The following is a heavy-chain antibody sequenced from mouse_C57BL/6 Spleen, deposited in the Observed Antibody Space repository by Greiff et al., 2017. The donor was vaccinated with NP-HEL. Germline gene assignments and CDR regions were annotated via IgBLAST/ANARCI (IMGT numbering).Heavy chain of an antibody. CDR3: ARGNYGLYYYAMDY. J-gene: IGHJ4*01. CDR1: GYSFTGYY. Sequence: EVQLQESGPELVKPGASVKISCKASGYSFTGYYMHWVKQSSEKSLEWIGEINPSTGGTSYNQQCKGKATLTVDKSSSTAYMQLKWLTSEDSAVYYCARGNYGLYYYAMDYWGQGTSVTVSS. CDR2: INPSTGGT. V-gene: IGHV1-43*01. D-gene: IGHD1-1*01.